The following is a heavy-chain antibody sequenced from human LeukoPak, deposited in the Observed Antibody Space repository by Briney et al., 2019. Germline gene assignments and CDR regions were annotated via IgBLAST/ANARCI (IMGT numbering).Heavy chain of an antibody. V-gene: IGHV3-15*01. CDR3: ATEGGSGSYYGDDAFDM. CDR1: GFSFTNTW. Sequence: GGSLRLSCEASGFSFTNTWMSWVRQAPGKWLEWVGRVKSKADDGTTDYAAPVQGRFTISRDDSKNTVSLQMNSLKTEDTAVYYCATEGGSGSYYGDDAFDMWGQGTMVTVSS. CDR2: VKSKADDGTT. D-gene: IGHD3-10*01. J-gene: IGHJ3*02.